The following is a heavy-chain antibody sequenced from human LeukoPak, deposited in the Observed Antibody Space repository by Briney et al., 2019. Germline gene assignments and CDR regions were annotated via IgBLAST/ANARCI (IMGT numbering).Heavy chain of an antibody. J-gene: IGHJ4*02. D-gene: IGHD3-10*01. CDR1: GFTFSSYA. CDR3: ARNPSGGPKGY. Sequence: GGSLRLSCAASGFTFSSYAMSWVRQAPGKGLEWVSAISGSGDSTYYADSVKGRFTISRDNSKNSLYLQMNSLRAEDTAIYYCARNPSGGPKGYWGQGTLATVSS. CDR2: ISGSGDST. V-gene: IGHV3-23*01.